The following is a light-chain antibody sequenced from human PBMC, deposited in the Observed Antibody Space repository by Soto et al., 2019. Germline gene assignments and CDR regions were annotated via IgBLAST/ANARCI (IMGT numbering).Light chain of an antibody. Sequence: DIHMTQSPSSLSASVGDRVTITCRASQSISNYLNWYQQKPGKAPNLLIYIASNLHSGVPSRFSSSGSGTDFTLTISSLQPEDFATYYCQQSYSTPYTFGQGTKLDIK. CDR2: IAS. CDR1: QSISNY. J-gene: IGKJ2*01. V-gene: IGKV1-39*01. CDR3: QQSYSTPYT.